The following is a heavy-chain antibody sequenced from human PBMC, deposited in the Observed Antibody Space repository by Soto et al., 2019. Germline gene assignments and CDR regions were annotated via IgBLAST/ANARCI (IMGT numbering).Heavy chain of an antibody. CDR1: GGSISNSY. V-gene: IGHV4-4*07. Sequence: QVQLQESGPGLVKPSETLSLWCTVSGGSISNSYWSWIRLSAGEGLQWIGRIYSVDRTIYNPYLKSRVSMSLDTSKNQFSLDLTSVTAADTAIYYCASARKMSRGVLLDYWGTGTAVTVSS. J-gene: IGHJ4*02. D-gene: IGHD2-8*01. CDR2: IYSVDRT. CDR3: ASARKMSRGVLLDY.